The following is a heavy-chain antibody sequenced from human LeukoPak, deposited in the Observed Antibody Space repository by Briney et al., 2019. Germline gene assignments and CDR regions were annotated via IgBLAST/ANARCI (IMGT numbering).Heavy chain of an antibody. CDR1: GGTFSSYA. D-gene: IGHD3-22*01. J-gene: IGHJ3*02. V-gene: IGHV1-69*01. Sequence: ASVKVSCKASGGTFSSYAISWVRQAPGQGLEWMGGIIPIFGTANYAQKFQGRVTITADESTSTAYMELSSLRSEDTAVYYCARDSMIGNAFDIWGQGTMVTVSS. CDR2: IIPIFGTA. CDR3: ARDSMIGNAFDI.